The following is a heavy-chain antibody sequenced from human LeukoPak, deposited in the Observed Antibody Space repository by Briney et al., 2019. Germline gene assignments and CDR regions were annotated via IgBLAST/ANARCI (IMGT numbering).Heavy chain of an antibody. J-gene: IGHJ6*03. D-gene: IGHD3-10*01. CDR1: GFSISRYI. CDR3: ARVVGSGSYYGYYYYYYYMDV. Sequence: TPAETLSLTCTVSGFSISRYIWSWVPPPPGKGLEWVGYIYDSGSTHYTASPKSRVTISVDTSKNQFSLKLSSVTAADTAVYYCARVVGSGSYYGYYYYYYYMDVWGKGTTVTISS. V-gene: IGHV4-59*01. CDR2: IYDSGST.